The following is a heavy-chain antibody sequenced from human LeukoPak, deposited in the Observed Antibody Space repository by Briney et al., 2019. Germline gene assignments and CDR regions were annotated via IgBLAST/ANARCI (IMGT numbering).Heavy chain of an antibody. Sequence: SETLSLTCAVSGFSISSDKYWGWSRQPPRKGLEWIGSIYHTGSTYYNPSLKSRVTISVDTSKNQFSLKLNSVTAADTAVYYCARLSYYYYYMDVWGRGTTVTVA. CDR1: GFSISSDKY. J-gene: IGHJ6*03. CDR3: ARLSYYYYYMDV. CDR2: IYHTGST. V-gene: IGHV4-38-2*01. D-gene: IGHD3-10*01.